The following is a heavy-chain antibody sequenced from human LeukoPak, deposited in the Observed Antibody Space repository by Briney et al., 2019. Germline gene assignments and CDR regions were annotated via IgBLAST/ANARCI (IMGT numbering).Heavy chain of an antibody. D-gene: IGHD3-16*01. CDR2: IYTSGST. V-gene: IGHV4-4*07. CDR1: GGSINNYY. Sequence: PSETLSLTCTVSGGSINNYYWTWIRQPAGKGLEWIGRIYTSGSTNYNPSLKSRVTMSVDTSKSQFSLKLGSVTAADTAVYYCARGGYEYYYMDVWGKGTTVTVSS. J-gene: IGHJ6*03. CDR3: ARGGYEYYYMDV.